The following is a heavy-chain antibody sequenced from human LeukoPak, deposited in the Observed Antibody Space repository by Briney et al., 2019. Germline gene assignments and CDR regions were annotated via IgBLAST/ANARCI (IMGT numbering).Heavy chain of an antibody. D-gene: IGHD6-13*01. Sequence: PGRSLRLSCAASGFTFSSYGMHWVRQAPGKGLEWVAVIWYDGSNKYYADSVKGRFTISRDNSKNTLYLQMNSLRADDTAVYYCARDGAYSSSWYYFDYWGQGTLVTVSS. CDR3: ARDGAYSSSWYYFDY. CDR1: GFTFSSYG. CDR2: IWYDGSNK. V-gene: IGHV3-33*01. J-gene: IGHJ4*02.